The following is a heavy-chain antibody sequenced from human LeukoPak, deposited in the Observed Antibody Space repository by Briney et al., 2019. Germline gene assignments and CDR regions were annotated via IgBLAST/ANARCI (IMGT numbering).Heavy chain of an antibody. CDR2: INHSGST. CDR3: ARGRSVRFLEWFSSDY. CDR1: GGSFSGYY. D-gene: IGHD3-3*01. V-gene: IGHV4-34*01. Sequence: KPSETLSLTCAVYGGSFSGYYWSWIRQPPGKGLEWIGEINHSGSTNYNPSLKSRVTISVDTSKNQFSLKLSSVTAADTAVYYCARGRSVRFLEWFSSDYWGQGTLVTVSS. J-gene: IGHJ4*02.